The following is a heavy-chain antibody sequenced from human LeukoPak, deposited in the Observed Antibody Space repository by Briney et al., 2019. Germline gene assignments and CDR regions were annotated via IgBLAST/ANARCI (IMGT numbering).Heavy chain of an antibody. CDR2: IYYSGST. CDR1: GGSISSGGYY. CDR3: ARVTTVTTDDPSDY. J-gene: IGHJ4*02. V-gene: IGHV4-31*03. Sequence: PSQTLSLTCTVSGGSISSGGYYWSWIRQHPGKGLEWIGYIYYSGSTYYNPSLKSRVTISVDTSKNQFSLKLSSVTAADTAVYYCARVTTVTTDDPSDYWGQGTLVTVSS. D-gene: IGHD4-17*01.